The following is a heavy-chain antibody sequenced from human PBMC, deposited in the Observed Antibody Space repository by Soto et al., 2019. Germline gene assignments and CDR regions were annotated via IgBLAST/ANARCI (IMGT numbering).Heavy chain of an antibody. J-gene: IGHJ4*02. CDR1: GFTFGGYY. Sequence: PGGSLRLSCAASGFTFGGYYMNWIRQAPGKGLEWVSYISSTGSYTNYADSVKGRFTISRDNAKNSLFLQMNSLRDEDTAVYYCATNRFTGGRGALVTVSS. V-gene: IGHV3-11*06. CDR3: ATNRFT. CDR2: ISSTGSYT.